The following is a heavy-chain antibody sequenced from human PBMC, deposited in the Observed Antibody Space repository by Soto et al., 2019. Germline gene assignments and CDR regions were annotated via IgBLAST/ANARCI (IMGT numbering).Heavy chain of an antibody. Sequence: EVQLVESGGGLVQPGGSLRLSCAASGFTFSTFWMFWVRQAPGKGLEWVATIRKDGSEELYVDSVRGRFTISRDNAKNSLHLQMNSLRAEDPAVYFCAGAPGWLIENWGQGTLVTVSS. V-gene: IGHV3-7*04. CDR1: GFTFSTFW. CDR2: IRKDGSEE. CDR3: AGAPGWLIEN. D-gene: IGHD5-12*01. J-gene: IGHJ4*02.